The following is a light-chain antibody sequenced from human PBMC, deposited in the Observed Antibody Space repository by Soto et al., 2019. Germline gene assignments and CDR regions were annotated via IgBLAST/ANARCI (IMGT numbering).Light chain of an antibody. V-gene: IGKV3-20*01. Sequence: EIVLTQSPGTLSLSPGERATLSCRASQSVISNYLAWYQQKPGQAPRLLIYGASSRATGIPDRFSGSGSGSDFTLTISRLEPEDFAVYYCQQYGSSLNFGGGTKVDSK. CDR3: QQYGSSLN. CDR1: QSVISNY. CDR2: GAS. J-gene: IGKJ4*01.